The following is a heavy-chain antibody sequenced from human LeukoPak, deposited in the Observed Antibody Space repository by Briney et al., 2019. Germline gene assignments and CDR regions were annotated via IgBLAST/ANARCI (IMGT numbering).Heavy chain of an antibody. D-gene: IGHD2-21*02. CDR2: IIPIFGTA. V-gene: IGHV1-69*05. CDR1: GGTFSSYA. CDR3: ARKGCTGDCYRFDP. Sequence: SVKVSCKASGGTFSSYAISWVRQAPGRGLEWMGGIIPIFGTANYAQKFQGRVTMTTDTSTSTAYMELSSLRSDDTAVYYCARKGCTGDCYRFDPWGQGTLVTVSS. J-gene: IGHJ5*02.